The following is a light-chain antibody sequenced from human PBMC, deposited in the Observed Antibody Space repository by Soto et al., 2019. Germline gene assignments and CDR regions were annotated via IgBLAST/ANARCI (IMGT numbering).Light chain of an antibody. J-gene: IGKJ5*01. CDR3: QQRFDWPKIT. CDR1: QSVSSSY. CDR2: GAS. Sequence: ILLTQSSGTLSLSPGERATLSCRASQSVSSSYLAWYQQKPGQAPRLLIYGASSRATGIPDRFSGSGSGTDFTLTISSLEPEDFGVFYCQQRFDWPKITFGQGTRLEIK. V-gene: IGKV3D-20*02.